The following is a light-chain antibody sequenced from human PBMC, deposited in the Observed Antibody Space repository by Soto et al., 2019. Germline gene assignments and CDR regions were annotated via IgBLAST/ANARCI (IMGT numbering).Light chain of an antibody. CDR2: EVS. CDR1: SNDIGAYKY. J-gene: IGLJ1*01. CDR3: SSYTTGSTLYV. Sequence: QCSLTQPASVSASPGQSITISCTGSSNDIGAYKYVSWYQQYPGKAPKLIIFEVSNRPSGVSNRFSGSKYGNTASLTIAGLQAEDEADYHCSSYTTGSTLYVFGGGTKVTVL. V-gene: IGLV2-14*01.